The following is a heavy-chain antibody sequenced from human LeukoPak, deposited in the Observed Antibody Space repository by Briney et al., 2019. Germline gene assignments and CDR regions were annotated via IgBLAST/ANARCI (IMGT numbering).Heavy chain of an antibody. J-gene: IGHJ4*02. CDR2: ISAYNGNT. CDR1: GYSFTSYG. V-gene: IGHV1-18*01. CDR3: ARDCDRSGYYCY. Sequence: ASVKVSGKASGYSFTSYGITWVRQAPGQGLEWMGWISAYNGNTNYAQLLQGRVTMTTDTSTSTAYMELRSLRSDDTAVYYCARDCDRSGYYCYWGQGTLVTVSS. D-gene: IGHD3-22*01.